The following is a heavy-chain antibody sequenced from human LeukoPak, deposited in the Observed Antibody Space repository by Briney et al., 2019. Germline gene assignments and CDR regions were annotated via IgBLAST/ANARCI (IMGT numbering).Heavy chain of an antibody. V-gene: IGHV1-69*05. D-gene: IGHD2-15*01. J-gene: IGHJ6*03. Sequence: SVKVSCKASGGTFSSYAISWVRQAPGQGLEWMGGIIPIFGTANYAQKFQGRVTITTDESTSTAYMELSSLKFEETAGYYCARIWMGCSGGSSPYYYYYYMDLWGKETTVTLSS. CDR1: GGTFSSYA. CDR2: IIPIFGTA. CDR3: ARIWMGCSGGSSPYYYYYYMDL.